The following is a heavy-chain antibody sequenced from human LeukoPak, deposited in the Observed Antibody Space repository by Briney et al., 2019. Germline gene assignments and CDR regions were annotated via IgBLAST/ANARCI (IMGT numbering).Heavy chain of an antibody. CDR2: ISSSAKTT. CDR1: GFTFSSYE. V-gene: IGHV3-48*03. Sequence: PGGSLRLSCAASGFTFSSYEMNWVRQAPGKGLEWISYISSSAKTTYYAESAQGRFTISRDNAKNSLYLQMNSLRAEDTAVYYCARDFYDYWGQGTLVTVSS. CDR3: ARDFYDY. J-gene: IGHJ4*02. D-gene: IGHD2/OR15-2a*01.